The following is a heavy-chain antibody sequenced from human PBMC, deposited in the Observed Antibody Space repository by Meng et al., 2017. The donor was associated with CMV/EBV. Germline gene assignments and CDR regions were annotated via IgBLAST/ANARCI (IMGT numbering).Heavy chain of an antibody. Sequence: GGSLRLSCAASGFTFSSYEMNWVRQAPGKGLEWVSYISSGSTIYYVDSVKGRFTISRDNAKNSLYLQMNSMRAEDTAVHYCARGDYWGQGTLVTVSS. CDR1: GFTFSSYE. J-gene: IGHJ4*02. V-gene: IGHV3-48*03. CDR3: ARGDY. CDR2: ISSGSTI.